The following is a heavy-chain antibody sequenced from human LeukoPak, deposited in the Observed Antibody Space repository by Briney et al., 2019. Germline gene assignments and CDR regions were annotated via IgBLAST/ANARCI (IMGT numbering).Heavy chain of an antibody. V-gene: IGHV3-23*01. D-gene: IGHD6-6*01. CDR2: ISGSGVST. Sequence: QSGGSLRLSCAASGFTFSSYWMSWVRQAPGKGLEWLSGISGSGVSTYYADSVKGRFTISRDNSKNTLYLQMNSLTVEDTAVYYCAKAWFGSSSGGALNWGQGTLVTVSS. CDR3: AKAWFGSSSGGALN. J-gene: IGHJ4*02. CDR1: GFTFSSYW.